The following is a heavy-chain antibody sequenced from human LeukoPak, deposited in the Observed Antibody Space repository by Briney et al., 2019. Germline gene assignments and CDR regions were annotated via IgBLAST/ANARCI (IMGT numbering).Heavy chain of an antibody. Sequence: GGSLRLSCAASGFTFSSYAMSWVRQAPGKGLEWVSAISGSGGSTYYADSVKGRFTISRDNSKNTLCLQMNSLRAEDTAVYYCAKGAPYDILTGYYRGPYYYYGMDVWGQGTTVTVSS. CDR1: GFTFSSYA. D-gene: IGHD3-9*01. CDR3: AKGAPYDILTGYYRGPYYYYGMDV. CDR2: ISGSGGST. J-gene: IGHJ6*02. V-gene: IGHV3-23*01.